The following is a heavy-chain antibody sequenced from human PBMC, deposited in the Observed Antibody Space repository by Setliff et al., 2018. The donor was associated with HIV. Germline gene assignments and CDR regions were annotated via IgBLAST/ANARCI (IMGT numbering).Heavy chain of an antibody. J-gene: IGHJ4*02. CDR2: KHHSGSS. Sequence: SETLPLTCAVYGGSFSGYYWNWIRQPPGKGLEWIGEKHHSGSSNYNPSLKSRVTMLVDASKNQFSLKLSSLTAVDTAVYYCARRHDSSASFFDFWGQGTLVTVSS. CDR3: ARRHDSSASFFDF. V-gene: IGHV4-34*01. CDR1: GGSFSGYY. D-gene: IGHD3-22*01.